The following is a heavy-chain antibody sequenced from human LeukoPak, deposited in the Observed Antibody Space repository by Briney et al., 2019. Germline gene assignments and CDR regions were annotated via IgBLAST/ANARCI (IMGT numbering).Heavy chain of an antibody. Sequence: GGSLRLSCAASGFTFSSYGMHWVRQAPGKGLEWVAVISYDGSNKYYADSVKGRFTISRDNSKNTLYLQMNSLRAEDTAVYYCAPAGYCSGGSCLPIYWGQGTLVTVSS. CDR1: GFTFSSYG. J-gene: IGHJ4*02. V-gene: IGHV3-30*03. D-gene: IGHD2-15*01. CDR3: APAGYCSGGSCLPIY. CDR2: ISYDGSNK.